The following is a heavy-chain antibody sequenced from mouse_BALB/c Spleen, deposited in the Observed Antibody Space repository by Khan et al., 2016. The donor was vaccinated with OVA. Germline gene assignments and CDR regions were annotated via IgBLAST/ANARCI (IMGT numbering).Heavy chain of an antibody. CDR2: IYPGNGNT. CDR1: GYTFTNYW. D-gene: IGHD1-1*01. V-gene: IGHV1-63*02. CDR3: ARPYYYGTNCATMDD. J-gene: IGHJ4*01. Sequence: QVQLQQSGAEVVRPGTSVKMSCKAAGYTFTNYWIGWINQRPGHGLEWIGDIYPGNGNTNYNEKFKGKAILTADTSSNTAYLQLSSLTSEDSAIYYCARPYYYGTNCATMDDWGQGTSVTVSS.